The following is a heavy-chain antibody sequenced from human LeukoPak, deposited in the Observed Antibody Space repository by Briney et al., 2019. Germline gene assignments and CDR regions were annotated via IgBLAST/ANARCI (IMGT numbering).Heavy chain of an antibody. J-gene: IGHJ6*02. CDR3: AIAPVFGVAHYYYYGMDV. CDR2: IIPIFGTA. Sequence: ASVKVSCKASGGTFSRYAISWVRQAPGQGLEWMGGIIPIFGTANYAQKFQGRVTITADESTSTAYMELSSLRSEDTAVYYCAIAPVFGVAHYYYYGMDVWGQGTTVTVSS. CDR1: GGTFSRYA. D-gene: IGHD3-3*01. V-gene: IGHV1-69*13.